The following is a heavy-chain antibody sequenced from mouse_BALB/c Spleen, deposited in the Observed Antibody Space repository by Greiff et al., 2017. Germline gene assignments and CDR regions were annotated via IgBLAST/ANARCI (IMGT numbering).Heavy chain of an antibody. J-gene: IGHJ2*01. CDR2: ISSGGST. D-gene: IGHD1-1*01. Sequence: EVMLVESGGGLVKPGGSLKLSCAASGFTFSSYAMSWVRQTPEKRLEWVASISSGGSTYYPDSVKGRFTISRDNARNILYLQMSSLRSEDTAMYYCARGILLRSYFDYWGQGTTLTVSS. CDR1: GFTFSSYA. V-gene: IGHV5-6-5*01. CDR3: ARGILLRSYFDY.